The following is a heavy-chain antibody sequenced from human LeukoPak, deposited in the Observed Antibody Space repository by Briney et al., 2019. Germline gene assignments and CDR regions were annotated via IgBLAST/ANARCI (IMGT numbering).Heavy chain of an antibody. V-gene: IGHV4-34*01. D-gene: IGHD6-13*01. CDR2: INHSGST. J-gene: IGHJ4*02. CDR3: ARNLIPEQLVLNF. CDR1: GASFSGYY. Sequence: SETLSLTCAVYGASFSGYYWSWIRQPPGKGLEWIGGINHSGSTNYNPSLKSRVTISVDTSKNQFSLNLRSVTPEDTAVYYCARNLIPEQLVLNFWGQGTLVTVSS.